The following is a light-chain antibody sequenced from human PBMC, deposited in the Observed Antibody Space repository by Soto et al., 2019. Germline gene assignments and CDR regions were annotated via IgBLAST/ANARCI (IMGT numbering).Light chain of an antibody. Sequence: ALTQPPSVSGAPGQRVTISCTGSSSNIGAGYDVHWYQQRPGTAPKLLIYGNKNRPSGVPDRFSGSKSGTSAPLAITGLQAEDEADYYCQSYDSSLSVSYVFGTGTKVTVL. CDR2: GNK. CDR3: QSYDSSLSVSYV. V-gene: IGLV1-40*01. J-gene: IGLJ1*01. CDR1: SSNIGAGYD.